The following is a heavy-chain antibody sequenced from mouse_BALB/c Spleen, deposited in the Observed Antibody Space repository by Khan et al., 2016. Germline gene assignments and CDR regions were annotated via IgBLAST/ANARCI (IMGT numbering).Heavy chain of an antibody. V-gene: IGHV3-2*02. CDR2: ISYSGST. CDR1: GYSITSDYA. Sequence: VQLKESGPGLVKPSQSLSLTCTVTGYSITSDYAWNWIRQFPGNKLEWMGYISYSGSTSYNPSLKSRISITRDTSNNQFFLQLYSVTSEDTATYNCARSDYGSKDAMDYWGRGTSVTVSS. D-gene: IGHD1-1*01. CDR3: ARSDYGSKDAMDY. J-gene: IGHJ4*01.